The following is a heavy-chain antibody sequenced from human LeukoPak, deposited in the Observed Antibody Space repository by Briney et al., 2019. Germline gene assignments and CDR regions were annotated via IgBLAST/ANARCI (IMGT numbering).Heavy chain of an antibody. CDR3: ARAPIVVVPTWRPTYFDY. Sequence: GGSLRLSCTTSGFTFSNYWMSWVRQAPGKGLEWVANIKQDGGEKYYVDSVKGRFTISRDNAKNSLYLQMNSLRAEDTAIYYCARAPIVVVPTWRPTYFDYWGQGTLVTVFS. CDR1: GFTFSNYW. CDR2: IKQDGGEK. J-gene: IGHJ4*02. D-gene: IGHD2-2*01. V-gene: IGHV3-7*01.